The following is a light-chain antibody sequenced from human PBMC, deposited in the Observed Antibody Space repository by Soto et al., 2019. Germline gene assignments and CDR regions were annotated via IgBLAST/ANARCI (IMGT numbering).Light chain of an antibody. Sequence: QSALTQPASVSESPGQSITISCTGTSSDVGGYNYVSWYQQHPGKAPKLMIYDVTNRPSGVSNLFSGSKSGNTASLTISGLQADDEADYYCSSYTRASTLVVFGGGTKVTVL. CDR3: SSYTRASTLVV. V-gene: IGLV2-14*03. CDR1: SSDVGGYNY. CDR2: DVT. J-gene: IGLJ2*01.